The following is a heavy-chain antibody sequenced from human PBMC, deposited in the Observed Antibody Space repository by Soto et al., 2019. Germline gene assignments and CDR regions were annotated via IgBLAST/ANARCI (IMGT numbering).Heavy chain of an antibody. Sequence: EVQLLESGGGLVQPGGSLRLSCAASGFTFSSYAMSWVRQAPGKGLEWVSAVSGSGGSTYYADSVKGRFTISRDNSKNTVYLQMNSLRAEDTAVYYCAKPGGSGTTDYYFDYWCQGTLVTVSS. CDR2: VSGSGGST. CDR1: GFTFSSYA. V-gene: IGHV3-23*01. J-gene: IGHJ4*02. CDR3: AKPGGSGTTDYYFDY. D-gene: IGHD3-10*01.